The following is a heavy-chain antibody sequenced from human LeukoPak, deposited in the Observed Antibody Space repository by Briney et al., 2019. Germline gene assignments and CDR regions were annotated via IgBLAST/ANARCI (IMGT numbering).Heavy chain of an antibody. J-gene: IGHJ4*02. CDR1: GGSISSGDYY. Sequence: PSETLSLTCTVSGGSISSGDYYWSWIRQPPGKGLEWIGYIYYSGGTNYNPSLKSRVTISVDTSKNQFSLKLSSVTAADTAVYYCAGAPSLSIAARLYFDYWGQGTLVTVSS. CDR3: AGAPSLSIAARLYFDY. CDR2: IYYSGGT. V-gene: IGHV4-61*08. D-gene: IGHD6-6*01.